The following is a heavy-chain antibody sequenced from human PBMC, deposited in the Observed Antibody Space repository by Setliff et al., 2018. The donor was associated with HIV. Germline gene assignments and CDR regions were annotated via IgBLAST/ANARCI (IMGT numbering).Heavy chain of an antibody. CDR2: INYDRITT. D-gene: IGHD6-19*01. CDR1: GFTFTNYW. J-gene: IGHJ3*02. CDR3: AREGATTAGFDI. Sequence: LTLTCTVSGFTFTNYWMHWIRQVPGKGLVWVSRINYDRITTSYADSVQGRFTISRDNAKNTVYLQMNSLRVDDTAIYYCAREGATTAGFDIWGHGTMVTVSS. V-gene: IGHV3-74*01.